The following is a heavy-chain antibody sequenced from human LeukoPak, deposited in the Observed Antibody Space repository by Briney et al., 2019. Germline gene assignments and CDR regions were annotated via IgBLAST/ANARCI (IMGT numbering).Heavy chain of an antibody. Sequence: GGSLRLSCAASGFTFSNYWMHWVRQAPGKGLVWVSRIKSDGSATNYADSEKGRFTISRDNAKNTLYLQMNNLRVEDAGIYYCARGRYSGYEGGSDYWGQGTLVTVSS. CDR3: ARGRYSGYEGGSDY. D-gene: IGHD5-12*01. V-gene: IGHV3-74*01. CDR2: IKSDGSAT. CDR1: GFTFSNYW. J-gene: IGHJ4*02.